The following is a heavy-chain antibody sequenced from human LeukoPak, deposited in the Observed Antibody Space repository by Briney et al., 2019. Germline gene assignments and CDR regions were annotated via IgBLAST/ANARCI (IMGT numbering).Heavy chain of an antibody. V-gene: IGHV4-34*01. CDR1: GGSFSGYY. J-gene: IGHJ4*02. Sequence: SETLSLTCAVYGGSFSGYYWSWIRQPPGKGLEWIGEINHSRSTNYNPSLKSRVTISVDTSKNQFSLKLSSVTAADTAVYYCARRGYSYGIWGQGTLVTVSS. D-gene: IGHD5-18*01. CDR3: ARRGYSYGI. CDR2: INHSRST.